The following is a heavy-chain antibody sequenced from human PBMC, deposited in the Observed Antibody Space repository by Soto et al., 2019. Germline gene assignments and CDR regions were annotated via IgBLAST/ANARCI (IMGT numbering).Heavy chain of an antibody. CDR1: GFTLNDYY. Sequence: GGSLRLSCATSGFTLNDYYISWVRQVPGKGLEWVGNIKGDGSDPHYVDSVKGRFTISRDNAENLIYLQMNHLRVEDTAMYYCARDPVTADWGQGTPVTVSS. V-gene: IGHV3-7*03. CDR3: ARDPVTAD. J-gene: IGHJ4*02. CDR2: IKGDGSDP.